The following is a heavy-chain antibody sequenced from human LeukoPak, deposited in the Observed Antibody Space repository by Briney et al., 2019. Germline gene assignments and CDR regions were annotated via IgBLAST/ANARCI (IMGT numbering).Heavy chain of an antibody. V-gene: IGHV1-69*04. CDR1: GGTFSSYA. CDR3: ARGRYSGYDSAFDI. D-gene: IGHD5-12*01. J-gene: IGHJ3*02. Sequence: ASVKVPCRASGGTFSSYAISWVRQAPGQGLEWMGRIIPILGIANYAQKFQGRVTITADKSTSTAYMELSSLRSEDTAVYYCARGRYSGYDSAFDIWGQGTMVTVSS. CDR2: IIPILGIA.